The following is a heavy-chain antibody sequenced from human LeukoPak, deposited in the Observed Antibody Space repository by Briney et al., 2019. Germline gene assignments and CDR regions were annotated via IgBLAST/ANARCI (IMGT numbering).Heavy chain of an antibody. V-gene: IGHV3-7*01. Sequence: GGSLRLSCAASGFTFSSYWMSWVRQAPGKGLEWVANIKQDGSEKYYVDSVKGRFTISRDNAKNSLYLQMNSLRAEDTAVYYCARVYSYGSFGDAFDIWGQGTMVTVSS. CDR3: ARVYSYGSFGDAFDI. J-gene: IGHJ3*02. CDR2: IKQDGSEK. D-gene: IGHD5-18*01. CDR1: GFTFSSYW.